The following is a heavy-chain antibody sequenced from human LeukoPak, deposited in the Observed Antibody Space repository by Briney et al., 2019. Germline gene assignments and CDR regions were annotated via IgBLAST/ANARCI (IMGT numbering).Heavy chain of an antibody. CDR1: GGSISSGDYY. J-gene: IGHJ5*02. Sequence: SETLSLTCTVSGGSISSGDYYWSWIRQPSGKGLEWIAYMYYSGSTYYNPSLKSRVTMSADTSKNQLSLKLSSVTAADTAVYYCARPYYYDSRIDPWGQGILVTVSS. CDR3: ARPYYYDSRIDP. V-gene: IGHV4-30-4*01. D-gene: IGHD3-22*01. CDR2: MYYSGST.